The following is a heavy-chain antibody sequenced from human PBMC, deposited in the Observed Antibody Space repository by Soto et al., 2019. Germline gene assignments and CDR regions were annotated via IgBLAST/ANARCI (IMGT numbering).Heavy chain of an antibody. CDR1: GFTFSSYA. Sequence: GGSLRLSCAASGFTFSSYAMSWVRQAPGKGLEWVSAISGSGGSTYYADSVKGRFTISRDNSKNTLYLQMNSLRAEDTAIYYCAKPSGGSYPESRVFDSWGQGTRVTVSS. J-gene: IGHJ4*02. D-gene: IGHD1-26*01. CDR3: AKPSGGSYPESRVFDS. CDR2: ISGSGGST. V-gene: IGHV3-23*01.